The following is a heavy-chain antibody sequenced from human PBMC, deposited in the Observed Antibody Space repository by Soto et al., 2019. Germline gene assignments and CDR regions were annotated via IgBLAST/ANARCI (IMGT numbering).Heavy chain of an antibody. V-gene: IGHV3-30-3*01. D-gene: IGHD1-26*01. J-gene: IGHJ6*02. Sequence: GGSLRLSCAASGFTFSSYAMHWVRQAPGKGLEWVAVISYDGSNKYYADSVKGRFTISRDSSKNTLYLQMDSLRAEDTAVYYCANPPPTMESTIYYYYGMDVWGQGTTVTVSS. CDR1: GFTFSSYA. CDR3: ANPPPTMESTIYYYYGMDV. CDR2: ISYDGSNK.